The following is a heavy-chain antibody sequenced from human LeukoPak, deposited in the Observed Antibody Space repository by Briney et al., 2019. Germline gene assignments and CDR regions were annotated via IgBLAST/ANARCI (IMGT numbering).Heavy chain of an antibody. CDR3: ASEASSTSIINY. CDR1: GGSISSSFYY. Sequence: SETLSLTCTVSGGSISSSFYYWGWIRQPPGKELEWIGSMYSSGSNYYNPFLKRRVTISVDTSKHYSSLKLSSVAAADTVVYYCASEASSTSIINYWGQGTLVTV. CDR2: MYSSGSN. D-gene: IGHD1-1*01. J-gene: IGHJ4*02. V-gene: IGHV4-39*02.